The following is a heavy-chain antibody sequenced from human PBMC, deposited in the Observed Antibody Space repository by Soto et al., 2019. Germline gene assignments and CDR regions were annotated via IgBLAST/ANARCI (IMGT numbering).Heavy chain of an antibody. CDR3: AGEDYDYYYLDV. CDR2: IIPVIGIG. CDR1: GGSFSTYT. Sequence: QVQLVQSGAEVKKPGSSVKVSYKASGGSFSTYTINWVRQAPGQGLEWMGRIIPVIGIGNYAQKFKGRVTITADKSTSTAYMELSSLRSEDTAVYYCAGEDYDYYYLDVWGKGTTVTVSS. V-gene: IGHV1-69*08. J-gene: IGHJ6*03.